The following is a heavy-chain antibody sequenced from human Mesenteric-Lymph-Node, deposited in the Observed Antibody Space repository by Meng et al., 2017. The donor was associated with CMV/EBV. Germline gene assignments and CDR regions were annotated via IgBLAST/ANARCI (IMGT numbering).Heavy chain of an antibody. Sequence: SVKVSCKASGGTFSSYSISWGRQAPGQGLEWMGGIIPILGTANYAHKVQDRVTITTDESTSTVYMELSSLKSEDTAVYYCVRVAGPTVYYYGMDVWGQGTTVTVSS. CDR2: IIPILGTA. CDR1: GGTFSSYS. CDR3: VRVAGPTVYYYGMDV. J-gene: IGHJ6*02. D-gene: IGHD1-1*01. V-gene: IGHV1-69*16.